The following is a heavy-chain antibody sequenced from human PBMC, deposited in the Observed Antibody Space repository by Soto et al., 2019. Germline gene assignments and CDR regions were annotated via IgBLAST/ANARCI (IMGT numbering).Heavy chain of an antibody. D-gene: IGHD6-19*01. CDR2: ISGSGGTA. J-gene: IGHJ3*02. CDR3: AKGGSKGWYDAFDI. CDR1: GFTFTIYA. V-gene: IGHV3-23*01. Sequence: EVQLLDSGGGLVQPGGSLRLSCAASGFTFTIYAMTWVRQAPGKGLEWVSTISGSGGTAYYADSVKGRFTFSRDNSKNTLYLQMNSLRAEDTAVYYCAKGGSKGWYDAFDIWGQGTMVTVSS.